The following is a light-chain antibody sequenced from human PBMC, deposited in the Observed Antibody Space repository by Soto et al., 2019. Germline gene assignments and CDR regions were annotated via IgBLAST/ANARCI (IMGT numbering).Light chain of an antibody. V-gene: IGKV1-5*01. CDR2: DAY. J-gene: IGKJ1*01. CDR3: QQYNSCAWT. Sequence: GASVTIRCRASQNINTWLAWYHQKPGMAPKLLISDAYTLESGVPSRFSGSGSGPEFTLTISSLQPDDFGTYYCQQYNSCAWTFGQGSKVDIK. CDR1: QNINTW.